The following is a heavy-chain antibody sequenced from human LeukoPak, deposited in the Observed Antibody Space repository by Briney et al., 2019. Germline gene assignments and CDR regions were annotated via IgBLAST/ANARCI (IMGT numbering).Heavy chain of an antibody. D-gene: IGHD5-24*01. CDR3: ARDKISGDGYSLDY. Sequence: ASVKVSCKASGYTFTNSYMHWVRQAPGKGLEWMGMINLNSGVAHYLQNLQERVTMTRDASNSTAYLALYSLRSDDTAIYYCARDKISGDGYSLDYWGQGTLVTVSS. V-gene: IGHV1-2*02. CDR2: INLNSGVA. J-gene: IGHJ4*02. CDR1: GYTFTNSY.